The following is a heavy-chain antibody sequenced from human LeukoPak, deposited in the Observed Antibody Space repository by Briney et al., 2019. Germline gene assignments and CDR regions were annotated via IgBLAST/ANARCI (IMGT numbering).Heavy chain of an antibody. CDR1: RGTFSSYA. CDR3: ASELDGMVSRYSPYYYGMDV. J-gene: IGHJ6*02. D-gene: IGHD3-3*01. Sequence: SVKVSCKASRGTFSSYAISWVRQAPGQGLEWMGRIIPIFGIANYAQKFQGRVTITADKSTSTAYMELSSLRSEDTAVYYCASELDGMVSRYSPYYYGMDVWGQGTTVTVSS. V-gene: IGHV1-69*04. CDR2: IIPIFGIA.